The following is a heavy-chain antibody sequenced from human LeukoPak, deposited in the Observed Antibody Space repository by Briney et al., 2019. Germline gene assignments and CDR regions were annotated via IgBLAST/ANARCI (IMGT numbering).Heavy chain of an antibody. J-gene: IGHJ3*02. V-gene: IGHV4-39*07. D-gene: IGHD3-22*01. CDR2: IYYSGST. Sequence: WVRQAPGKGLEWIGSIYYSGSTYYNPSLKSRVTISVDTSKNQFSLKLSSVTAADTAVYYCARDGNYYDTSGYYFSAFDIWGQGTMVTVSS. CDR3: ARDGNYYDTSGYYFSAFDI.